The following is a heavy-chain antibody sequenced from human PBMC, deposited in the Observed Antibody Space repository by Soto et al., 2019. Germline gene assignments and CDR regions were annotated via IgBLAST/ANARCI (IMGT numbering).Heavy chain of an antibody. CDR2: IYPGDSDT. CDR3: ARQAWYYYDSSGPYDAFDI. CDR1: GYSFTSYW. Sequence: GESLKISCKGSGYSFTSYWIGWVRQMPGKGLEWMGIIYPGDSDTRYSPSFQGQVTISADKSISTAYLQWGSLKASDTAMYYCARQAWYYYDSSGPYDAFDIWGQGTMVTVSS. D-gene: IGHD3-22*01. V-gene: IGHV5-51*01. J-gene: IGHJ3*02.